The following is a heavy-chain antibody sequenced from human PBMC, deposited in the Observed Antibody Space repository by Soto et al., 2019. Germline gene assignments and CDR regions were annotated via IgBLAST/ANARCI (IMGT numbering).Heavy chain of an antibody. CDR3: ARMRGLGEISPYLDY. Sequence: QVQLQESGPGLVKPSETLSLTCSISGGSISDYQWNWIRQPPGKGLEWIGYIYYSGRTTDNPAPKSRLTISLDTSTRQFSLRLRSVTAADTAVYYCARMRGLGEISPYLDYWGQGALVTVSS. CDR1: GGSISDYQ. V-gene: IGHV4-59*01. J-gene: IGHJ4*02. D-gene: IGHD3-16*01. CDR2: IYYSGRT.